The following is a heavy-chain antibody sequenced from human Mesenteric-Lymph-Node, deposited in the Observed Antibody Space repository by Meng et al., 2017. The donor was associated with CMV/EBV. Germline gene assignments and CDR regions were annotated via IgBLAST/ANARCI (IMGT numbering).Heavy chain of an antibody. CDR3: AKGYNNYAMDV. CDR1: GFTFSSYW. CDR2: IKQDGSEK. D-gene: IGHD5-24*01. Sequence: GGSLRLSCAASGFTFSSYWMSWVRQAPGKGLEWVANIKQDGSEKYYVDSVKGRFTISRDNAKNSLYLQMNSLRAEDTAVYYCAKGYNNYAMDVWGQGATVTVSS. V-gene: IGHV3-7*01. J-gene: IGHJ6*02.